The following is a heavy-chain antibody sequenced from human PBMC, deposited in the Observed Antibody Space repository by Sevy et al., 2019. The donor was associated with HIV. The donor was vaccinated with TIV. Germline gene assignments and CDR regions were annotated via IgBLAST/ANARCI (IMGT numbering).Heavy chain of an antibody. Sequence: GGSLRLSCAASGFTFSSYWMHWVRQAPGKGLVWVSRSNEDGSTTKYADSVKGRFTISRDNAKNTLYLQMHSLRAEDTAVYYCARDIGGLGSFWGLGTTVTVSS. CDR3: ARDIGGLGSF. D-gene: IGHD3-16*01. V-gene: IGHV3-74*03. CDR2: SNEDGSTT. CDR1: GFTFSSYW. J-gene: IGHJ6*02.